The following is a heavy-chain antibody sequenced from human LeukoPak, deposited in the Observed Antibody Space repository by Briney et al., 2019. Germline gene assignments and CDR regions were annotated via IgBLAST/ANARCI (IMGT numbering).Heavy chain of an antibody. CDR2: ISAYNGNT. CDR3: ARDKERAMDV. CDR1: GYSFTSYG. V-gene: IGHV1-18*01. J-gene: IGHJ6*03. Sequence: ASVKVSCKASGYSFTSYGISWVRQAPGQGLEWMGWISAYNGNTNYAQRLQGRVTMTRDTSISTAYMELSRLRSDDTAVYYCARDKERAMDVWGKGTTVTVSS.